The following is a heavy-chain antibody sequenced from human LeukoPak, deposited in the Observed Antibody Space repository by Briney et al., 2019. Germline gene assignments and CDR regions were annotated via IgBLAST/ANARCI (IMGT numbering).Heavy chain of an antibody. V-gene: IGHV1-69*13. CDR3: ARLTGIPTLGAFDI. CDR2: IIPIFGTV. J-gene: IGHJ3*02. D-gene: IGHD1-20*01. CDR1: GGTFSSYA. Sequence: GASVKVSCKASGGTFSSYAISWVRQAPGGGLEWMGGIIPIFGTVNYAQKFQGRVTITADESTSTAYMELSSLRSEDTAVYYCARLTGIPTLGAFDIWGQGTMVTVSS.